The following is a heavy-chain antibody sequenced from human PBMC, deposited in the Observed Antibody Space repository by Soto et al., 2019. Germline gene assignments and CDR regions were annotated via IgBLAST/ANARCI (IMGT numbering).Heavy chain of an antibody. CDR2: TANDGSAQ. V-gene: IGHV3-30*18. Sequence: QVQLVESGGGVVQPGGSLRLSCAASGFIFSSYGMQWVRQSPGEGLEWVATTANDGSAQYYADSVKGRFTISRDNSKNPLLLQMDSLRPEDTGVYYCAKSSGGSSWYPPDHWGQGTLVTVSS. CDR3: AKSSGGSSWYPPDH. J-gene: IGHJ4*02. D-gene: IGHD6-13*01. CDR1: GFIFSSYG.